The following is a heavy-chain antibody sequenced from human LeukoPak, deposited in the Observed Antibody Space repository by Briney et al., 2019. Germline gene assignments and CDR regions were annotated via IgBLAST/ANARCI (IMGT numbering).Heavy chain of an antibody. CDR2: INSDGSFT. Sequence: PGGSLRLSCAAPGFTFSSYWTHWVRQAPGKGLVWVSRINSDGSFTSYADCGKGRFTVTRDNAKNPLHLQLSSLRAEDTAVYYCARDSALWELRSWGQGTLVTVSS. V-gene: IGHV3-74*01. J-gene: IGHJ5*02. D-gene: IGHD1-26*01. CDR1: GFTFSSYW. CDR3: ARDSALWELRS.